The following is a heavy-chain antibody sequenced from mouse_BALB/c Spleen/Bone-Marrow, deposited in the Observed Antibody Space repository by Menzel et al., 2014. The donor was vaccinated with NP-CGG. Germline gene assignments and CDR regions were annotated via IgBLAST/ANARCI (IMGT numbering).Heavy chain of an antibody. D-gene: IGHD1-1*02. V-gene: IGHV14-3*02. J-gene: IGHJ4*01. CDR2: IDPANGNT. Sequence: VQLQQSGAELVKPGASVKSSCTASGFNIKDTYMHWVKQRPEQGLEWIGRIDPANGNTKYDPKFQGKATITADTSSNTAYLQLSSLTSEDTAVYYCARVKLWSYAMDYWGQGTSVTVSS. CDR3: ARVKLWSYAMDY. CDR1: GFNIKDTY.